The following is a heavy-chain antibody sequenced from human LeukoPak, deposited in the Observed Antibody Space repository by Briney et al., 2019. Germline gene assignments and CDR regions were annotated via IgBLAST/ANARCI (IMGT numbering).Heavy chain of an antibody. V-gene: IGHV1-2*06. J-gene: IGHJ4*02. CDR1: GYTFTGYY. CDR2: INPNSGGT. Sequence: ASVKVSCKASGYTFTGYYMHWVRQAPGQGLEWMGRINPNSGGTNYAQKFQGRVTMTRDTSISTAYMELSNLRSEDTAVYYCARSLQRGYSYGSYFDYWGQGTLVTVSS. D-gene: IGHD5-18*01. CDR3: ARSLQRGYSYGSYFDY.